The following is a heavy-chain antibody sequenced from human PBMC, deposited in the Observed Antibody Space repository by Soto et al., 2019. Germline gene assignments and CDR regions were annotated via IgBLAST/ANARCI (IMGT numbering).Heavy chain of an antibody. V-gene: IGHV3-23*01. CDR2: ISGSGGST. CDR3: AKAFCSSTSCPCDY. J-gene: IGHJ4*02. Sequence: GGSLRLSCAASGFTFSSYAMSWVRQAPGKGLEWVSAISGSGGSTYYADSVKGRFTISRDNSKNTLYLQMNSLRAEDTAVYYCAKAFCSSTSCPCDYWGQGTLVTVSS. D-gene: IGHD2-2*01. CDR1: GFTFSSYA.